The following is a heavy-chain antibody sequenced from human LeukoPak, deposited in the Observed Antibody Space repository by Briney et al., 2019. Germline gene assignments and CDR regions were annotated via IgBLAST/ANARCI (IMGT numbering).Heavy chain of an antibody. V-gene: IGHV3-30*03. CDR3: AGNNWNYDFQLDY. CDR2: ISHAGSNE. Sequence: GGSLRLSCAASGFIFSSYGMHWIRQAPGKGLEWVALISHAGSNEYYAASVKGRFTISRDNAKNSLYLQMNSLRAEDTAFYYCAGNNWNYDFQLDYWGQGTLVTVSS. D-gene: IGHD1-7*01. J-gene: IGHJ4*02. CDR1: GFIFSSYG.